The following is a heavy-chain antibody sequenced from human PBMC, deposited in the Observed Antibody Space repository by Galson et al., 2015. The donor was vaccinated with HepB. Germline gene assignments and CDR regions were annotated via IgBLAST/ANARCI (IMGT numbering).Heavy chain of an antibody. V-gene: IGHV3-23*01. J-gene: IGHJ4*02. CDR1: GFPFSSFA. D-gene: IGHD6-19*01. Sequence: SLRLSCAASGFPFSSFAMSWFRQAPGKGLEWVSIIYGGGDTVYYSDSVRGRFTISRDNSKNTVYLQMNSLRVDDSAIYYCVKKTRSNSGWYYFWGQGTLVTVSS. CDR2: IYGGGDTV. CDR3: VKKTRSNSGWYYF.